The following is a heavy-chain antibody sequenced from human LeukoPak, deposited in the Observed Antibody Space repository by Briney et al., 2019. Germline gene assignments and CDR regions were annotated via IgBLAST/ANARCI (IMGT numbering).Heavy chain of an antibody. J-gene: IGHJ4*02. CDR2: IYSGGST. V-gene: IGHV3-53*01. D-gene: IGHD3-22*01. CDR1: GFTFSSSA. Sequence: GGSLRLSCAASGFTFSSSAMTWVRQAPGKGLEWVSVIYSGGSTYYADSVKGRFTISRDNSKNTLYLQMNSLRAEDTAVYYCAREFYDSSGYPNDYWGQGTLVTVSS. CDR3: AREFYDSSGYPNDY.